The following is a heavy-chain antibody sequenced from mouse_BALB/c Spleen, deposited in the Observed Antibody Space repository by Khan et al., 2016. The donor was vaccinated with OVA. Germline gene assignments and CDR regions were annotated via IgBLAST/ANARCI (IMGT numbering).Heavy chain of an antibody. J-gene: IGHJ4*01. CDR3: AKDPPYYAMDY. CDR1: GFSLTDYA. Sequence: QVQLKESGPGLVAPSQSLSITCTVSGFSLTDYAVSWIRQPPEKGLEWLGVIWGGGSKYYNSALKSRLSISKDNSKSQVFLKMNSLQSDDTAMYYCAKDPPYYAMDYWGQGTSVTGSS. V-gene: IGHV2-6-5*01. CDR2: IWGGGSK.